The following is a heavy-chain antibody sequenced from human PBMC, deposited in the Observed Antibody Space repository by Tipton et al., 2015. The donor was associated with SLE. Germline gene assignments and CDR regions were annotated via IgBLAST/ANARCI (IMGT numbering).Heavy chain of an antibody. CDR1: GDSISSGTYY. CDR2: IDTSGDT. V-gene: IGHV4-61*02. J-gene: IGHJ4*02. D-gene: IGHD1-26*01. Sequence: TLSLTCTVSGDSISSGTYYWSWIRQPAGKGLEWIGRIDTSGDTKYSPSLKSRATISVDTSKNQFFVKLTAVTAADTAVYFCARGDSGSYFRIWGQGTLVTVSS. CDR3: ARGDSGSYFRI.